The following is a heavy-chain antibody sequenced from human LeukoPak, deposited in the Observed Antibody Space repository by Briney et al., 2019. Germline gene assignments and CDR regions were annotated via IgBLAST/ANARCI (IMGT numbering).Heavy chain of an antibody. CDR1: GGSLTTGYYY. D-gene: IGHD5-24*01. CDR3: ARGQDAFKTGY. J-gene: IGHJ4*02. CDR2: IHPSGST. V-gene: IGHV4-31*03. Sequence: SETLSLTCTVSGGSLTTGYYYWTWIRQYPGKGLEWIGYIHPSGSTDYNPSLKSRITMSLDTSQNQFSLKLTSVTAADTAIYYCARGQDAFKTGYWGQGTLVTVSS.